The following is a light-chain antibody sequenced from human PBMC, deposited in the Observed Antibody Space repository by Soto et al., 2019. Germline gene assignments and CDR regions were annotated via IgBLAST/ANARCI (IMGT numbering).Light chain of an antibody. J-gene: IGLJ3*02. CDR3: AAWDDSLNGWV. CDR2: HVS. V-gene: IGLV2-8*01. CDR1: GTDVGQYNY. Sequence: QSALTQPPSASGSPGQSVTISCTGAGTDVGQYNYVSWYQQHPGKAPKLLIHHVSRRPSGVPARFSGSKSGNTASLTVSGLQTEDEADYYCAAWDDSLNGWVFGGGTQLTVL.